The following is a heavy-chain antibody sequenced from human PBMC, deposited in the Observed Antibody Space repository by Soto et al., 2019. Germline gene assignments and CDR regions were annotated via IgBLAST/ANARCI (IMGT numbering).Heavy chain of an antibody. J-gene: IGHJ6*03. D-gene: IGHD3-3*01. V-gene: IGHV3-23*01. Sequence: HPGGSLRLSCAGSGFTFSSYAMSWVRQAPGKGLEWLSAISGSGGSTYYADSVKGRFTISRDNSKNTLYLQMNSLRAEDTAVYYCAKDRRLRFLEYAWDVWGKGTTVTVS. CDR1: GFTFSSYA. CDR2: ISGSGGST. CDR3: AKDRRLRFLEYAWDV.